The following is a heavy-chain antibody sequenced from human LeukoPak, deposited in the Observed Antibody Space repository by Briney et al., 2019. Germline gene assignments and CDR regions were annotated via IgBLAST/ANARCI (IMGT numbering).Heavy chain of an antibody. CDR3: ARDGNYRVADDI. D-gene: IGHD3-16*02. Sequence: PGGSLRLSCAASGFTFSSYGIHWFRQAPGKGLEWMTFIRYDASNTYYADSVKGRFTVSRDNSKNTVYLQMNSLRDDDTAVYYCARDGNYRVADDIWGQGTMVTISS. J-gene: IGHJ3*02. V-gene: IGHV3-30*02. CDR2: IRYDASNT. CDR1: GFTFSSYG.